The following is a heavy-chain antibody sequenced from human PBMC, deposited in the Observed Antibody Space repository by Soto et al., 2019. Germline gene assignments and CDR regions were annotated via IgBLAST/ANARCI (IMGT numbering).Heavy chain of an antibody. CDR2: IKQDGSEK. V-gene: IGHV3-7*03. D-gene: IGHD3-22*01. J-gene: IGHJ3*02. CDR3: ARDGSYYYDSSGYYYGGNGAFDI. CDR1: GFTFSSYW. Sequence: GSLRLSCAASGFTFSSYWMSWVRQAPGKGLEWVANIKQDGSEKYYVDSVKGRFTISRDNAKNSLYLQMNSLRAEDTAVYYCARDGSYYYDSSGYYYGGNGAFDIWGQGTMVTVSS.